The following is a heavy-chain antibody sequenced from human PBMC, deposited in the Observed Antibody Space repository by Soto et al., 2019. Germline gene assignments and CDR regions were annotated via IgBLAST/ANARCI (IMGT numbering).Heavy chain of an antibody. CDR1: GFIFSDYV. CDR3: ATDHTGLYQGACDV. J-gene: IGHJ3*01. Sequence: QVQLVQSGGGVVQPGTSLRLSCAASGFIFSDYVMYWFRQTPGKGLEWMAVISYDGTNKHYANSVKGRFFISRDNSNKTLYLQMSSLRPEDSCIYYCATDHTGLYQGACDVLGRWTLVAVSS. V-gene: IGHV3-30*04. D-gene: IGHD2-8*02. CDR2: ISYDGTNK.